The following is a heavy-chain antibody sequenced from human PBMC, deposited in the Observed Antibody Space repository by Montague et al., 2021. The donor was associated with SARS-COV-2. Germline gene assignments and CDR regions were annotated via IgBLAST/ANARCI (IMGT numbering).Heavy chain of an antibody. CDR2: IYHSGST. D-gene: IGHD3-10*01. V-gene: IGHV4-38-2*02. J-gene: IGHJ5*02. Sequence: SETLSLTCTVSGYSFSSGYYWGWIRQPPGKGLEWIGSIYHSGSTYYNPSLKSRVTISVDTSKNQFSLKLSSVTAADTAVYYCARDCYDYGSGSYRRWFDPWGQGTLVTVSS. CDR1: GYSFSSGYY. CDR3: ARDCYDYGSGSYRRWFDP.